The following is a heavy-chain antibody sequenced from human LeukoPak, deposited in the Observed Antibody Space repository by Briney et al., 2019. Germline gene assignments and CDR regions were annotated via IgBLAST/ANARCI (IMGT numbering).Heavy chain of an antibody. J-gene: IGHJ4*02. CDR2: ISYDGSNK. Sequence: GALRLSCAASGFTFSSHGMHWVRQAPGKGLEWEAVISYDGSNKYYAGSVKGRFTISRENANNPLYLQMNGLRAEDTAVYYCAKLSGSYSGYWGQGTRVSVSS. D-gene: IGHD3-10*01. CDR3: AKLSGSYSGY. V-gene: IGHV3-30*18. CDR1: GFTFSSHG.